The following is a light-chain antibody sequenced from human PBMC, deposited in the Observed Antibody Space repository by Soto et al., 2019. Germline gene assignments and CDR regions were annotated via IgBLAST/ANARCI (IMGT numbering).Light chain of an antibody. V-gene: IGKV1-12*01. CDR1: QAISIW. J-gene: IGKJ4*01. CDR2: TAS. CDR3: LQANSLPLT. Sequence: DIQMTQSPSSVSASVGDKVTITCRASQAISIWLAWYQQKPGRAPKLLIYTASTLQSGVPSRFSGGGSGTLFTLTISSLQPEDFATYCCLQANSLPLTFGGGTKVEIK.